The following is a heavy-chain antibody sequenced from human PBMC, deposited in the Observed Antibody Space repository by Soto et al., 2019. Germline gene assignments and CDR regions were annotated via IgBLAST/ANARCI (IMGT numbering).Heavy chain of an antibody. Sequence: GGSLRLSCAASGFTFSSYWMHWVRQAPGKGLVWVSRINSDGSSTSYADSVKGRFTISRDNAKNTLYLQMNSLRAEDTAVYYCARAPYDFWSGYYTGKTDYWGQGTLVTVSS. CDR3: ARAPYDFWSGYYTGKTDY. CDR1: GFTFSSYW. CDR2: INSDGSST. D-gene: IGHD3-3*01. J-gene: IGHJ4*02. V-gene: IGHV3-74*01.